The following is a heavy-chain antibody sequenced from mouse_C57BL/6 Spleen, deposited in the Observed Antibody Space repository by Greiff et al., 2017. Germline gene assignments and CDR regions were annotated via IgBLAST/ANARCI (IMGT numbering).Heavy chain of an antibody. D-gene: IGHD2-4*01. CDR1: GYSFTDYN. J-gene: IGHJ2*01. CDR3: ARRGYDYDGGVYFDY. V-gene: IGHV1-39*01. CDR2: INPNYGTT. Sequence: VQLKESGPELVKPGASVKISCKASGYSFTDYNMNWVKQSNGKSLEWIGVINPNYGTTSYNQKFKGKATLTVDQSSSTAYMQLNILASEDSAVDYCARRGYDYDGGVYFDYWGQGTTLTVSS.